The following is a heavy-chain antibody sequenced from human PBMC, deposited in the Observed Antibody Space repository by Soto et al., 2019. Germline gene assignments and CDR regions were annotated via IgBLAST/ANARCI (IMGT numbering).Heavy chain of an antibody. CDR1: GFTFSSYA. CDR3: AKGSCSSTSCYPTALLYYYGMDV. Sequence: QPGGSLRLSCAASGFTFSSYAMSWVRQAPGKGLEWVSAISGSGGSTYYADSVKGRFTISRDNSKNTLYLQMNSLRAEDTAVYYCAKGSCSSTSCYPTALLYYYGMDVWGQGTTVTVSS. CDR2: ISGSGGST. J-gene: IGHJ6*02. D-gene: IGHD2-2*01. V-gene: IGHV3-23*01.